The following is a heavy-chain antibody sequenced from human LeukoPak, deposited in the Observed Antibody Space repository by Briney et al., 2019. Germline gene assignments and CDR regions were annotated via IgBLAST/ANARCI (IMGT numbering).Heavy chain of an antibody. J-gene: IGHJ4*02. CDR2: ISSSSSSI. V-gene: IGHV3-21*01. Sequence: GGSLRLSCAASGFTFSGYTMNWVRQAPGKGLEWVSSISSSSSSIYYADSVKGRFTISRDNAKNSLYLQMNSLRAEDTAVYYCARSGYDWNDVIFFDYWGQGTLVTVSS. CDR1: GFTFSGYT. D-gene: IGHD1-1*01. CDR3: ARSGYDWNDVIFFDY.